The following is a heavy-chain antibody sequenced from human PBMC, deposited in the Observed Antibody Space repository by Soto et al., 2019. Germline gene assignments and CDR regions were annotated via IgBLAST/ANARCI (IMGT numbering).Heavy chain of an antibody. CDR1: GYTFTSYD. CDR3: ARWPVGYYYYGMDV. J-gene: IGHJ6*02. D-gene: IGHD3-3*01. V-gene: IGHV1-8*01. Sequence: QVQLVQSGAEVKKPGASVKVSCKASGYTFTSYDINWVRQATEQGLEWMGWMNPNSGNTGYAQKFQGRVTMTRNTSISTAYMQLSSLRSADTAVYYCARWPVGYYYYGMDVWGQGTRVTVSS. CDR2: MNPNSGNT.